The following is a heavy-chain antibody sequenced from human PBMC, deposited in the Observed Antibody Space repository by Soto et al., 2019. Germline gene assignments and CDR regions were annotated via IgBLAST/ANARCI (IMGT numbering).Heavy chain of an antibody. CDR3: AKDRRVGTDVMDV. J-gene: IGHJ6*02. V-gene: IGHV3-30*18. CDR2: ISYDGSNK. D-gene: IGHD1-7*01. Sequence: QVQLVESGGGVVQPGRSLRLSCAASGFTFSSYGMHWVRQAPGKGLEWVAVISYDGSNKYYADSVKGRFTISRDNSKNTLYLQMNSLRAEDTAVYYCAKDRRVGTDVMDVWGQGTTVTVSS. CDR1: GFTFSSYG.